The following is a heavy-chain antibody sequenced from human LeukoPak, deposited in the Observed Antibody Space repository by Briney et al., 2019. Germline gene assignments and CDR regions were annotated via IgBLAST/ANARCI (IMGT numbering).Heavy chain of an antibody. J-gene: IGHJ5*02. D-gene: IGHD6-13*01. V-gene: IGHV4-59*01. CDR1: GGSISSYY. CDR3: ARGSTGYSSTWYNH. CDR2: IYYSGST. Sequence: SETLSLTCTVSGGSISSYYWSWIRQPPGKGLEWIGYIYYSGSTNHNPSLKSRVTISVDTSKNHFSLKLSSVTAADAAIYYCARGSTGYSSTWYNHWGQGTLVTVSS.